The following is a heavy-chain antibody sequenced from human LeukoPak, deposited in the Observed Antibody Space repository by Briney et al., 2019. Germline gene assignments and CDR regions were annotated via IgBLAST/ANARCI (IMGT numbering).Heavy chain of an antibody. CDR1: GYSISSGYY. CDR3: ARHRYCSSTSCHSTWDY. Sequence: SETLSLTCAVSGYSISSGYYWGWIRQPPGKGLEWIGSICHSGSTYYNPSLKSRVTISVDTSKNQFSLKLSSVTAADTAVYYCARHRYCSSTSCHSTWDYWGQGTLVTVSS. CDR2: ICHSGST. J-gene: IGHJ4*02. V-gene: IGHV4-38-2*01. D-gene: IGHD2-2*01.